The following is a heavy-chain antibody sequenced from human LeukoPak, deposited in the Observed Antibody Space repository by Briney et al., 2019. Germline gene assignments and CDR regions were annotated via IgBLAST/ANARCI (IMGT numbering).Heavy chain of an antibody. J-gene: IGHJ4*02. V-gene: IGHV3-66*01. CDR1: EFSVGSNY. CDR3: ARAKPKNMVRGLIMRRESRYYFDY. CDR2: IYSGGST. D-gene: IGHD3-10*01. Sequence: GGSLRLSCAASEFSVGSNYMTWVRQAPGKGLEWVSLIYSGGSTYYADSVKSRFTISRDNSKNTLYLQMNSLRAEDTAVYYCARAKPKNMVRGLIMRRESRYYFDYWGQGTLVTVSS.